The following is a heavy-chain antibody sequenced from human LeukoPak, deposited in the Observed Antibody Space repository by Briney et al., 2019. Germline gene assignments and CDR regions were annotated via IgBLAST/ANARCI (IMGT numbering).Heavy chain of an antibody. D-gene: IGHD1-20*01. CDR2: ISYDGSNK. V-gene: IGHV3-30-3*01. J-gene: IGHJ4*02. Sequence: GRSLRLSCAASGFTFSSYAMHWVRQAPGKGLEWVAVISYDGSNKYYADSVEGRFTISRDNSKNTLYLQMNSLRAEDTAVYYCASVPPESITGTYSVDYWGQGTLVTVSS. CDR3: ASVPPESITGTYSVDY. CDR1: GFTFSSYA.